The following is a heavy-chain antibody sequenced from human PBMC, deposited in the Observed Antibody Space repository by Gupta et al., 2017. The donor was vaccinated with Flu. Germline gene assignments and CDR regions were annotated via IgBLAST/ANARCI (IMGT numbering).Heavy chain of an antibody. Sequence: EVQLLESGGDLVQPGGSLRLSCAASGFPFSSFAVRWVRQAPGKGLEWISSISGSGDTTYYAGSVKGRFTISRENSKNTLFLQMNSLGAEDTAIYYCAKALVGDTYTNYFAFWGQGALVTVSS. J-gene: IGHJ4*02. V-gene: IGHV3-23*01. D-gene: IGHD1-26*01. CDR1: GFPFSSFA. CDR2: ISGSGDTT. CDR3: AKALVGDTYTNYFAF.